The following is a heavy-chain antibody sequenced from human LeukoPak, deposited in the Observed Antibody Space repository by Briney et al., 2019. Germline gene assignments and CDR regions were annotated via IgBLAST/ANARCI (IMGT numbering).Heavy chain of an antibody. V-gene: IGHV4-39*01. J-gene: IGHJ3*02. Sequence: SETLSLTCTVSGGSISSSSYYWGWIRQPPGKGLEWIGSIYYSGSTYYNPSLKSRVTISVDTSKNQLSLKLSSVTAADTAVYYCARVSSGPDAFDIWGQGTMVTVSS. D-gene: IGHD6-19*01. CDR1: GGSISSSSYY. CDR2: IYYSGST. CDR3: ARVSSGPDAFDI.